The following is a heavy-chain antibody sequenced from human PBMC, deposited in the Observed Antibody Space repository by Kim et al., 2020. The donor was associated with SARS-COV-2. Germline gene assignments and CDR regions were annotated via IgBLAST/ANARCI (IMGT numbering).Heavy chain of an antibody. D-gene: IGHD2-2*01. V-gene: IGHV4-59*01. J-gene: IGHJ6*02. CDR2: IYYSGST. CDR1: GGSISSYY. Sequence: SETLSLTCTVSGGSISSYYWSWIRQPPGKGLEWIGYIYYSGSTNYNPSLKSRVTISVDTSKNQFSLKLSSVTAADTAVYYCARDDRLGIRKYQLLSPVHYYYGMDVWGQGTTVTVSS. CDR3: ARDDRLGIRKYQLLSPVHYYYGMDV.